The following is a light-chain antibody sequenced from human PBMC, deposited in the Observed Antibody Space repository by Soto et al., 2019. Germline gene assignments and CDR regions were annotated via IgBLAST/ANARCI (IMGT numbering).Light chain of an antibody. CDR2: DVS. V-gene: IGLV2-11*01. J-gene: IGLJ1*01. Sequence: QSVLTQPRSVSGSPGQSVTISCTGTSSDVAYYKYVSWYQQHPGKAPKLMIYDVSNRPSGVPDRFSGSKSSNTASLTISGLQAEDAADYYCCSFAGNFVFGTGTKVTVL. CDR1: SSDVAYYKY. CDR3: CSFAGNFV.